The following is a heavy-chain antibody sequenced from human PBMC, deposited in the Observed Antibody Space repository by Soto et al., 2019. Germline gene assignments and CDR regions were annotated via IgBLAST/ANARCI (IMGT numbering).Heavy chain of an antibody. J-gene: IGHJ6*02. V-gene: IGHV3-30*03. CDR1: GFTFNSYG. Sequence: GGSLRLSCAASGFTFNSYGMHWVRQGPGNGLEWVAFISYDSTKTYYADSVKGRFTVSRDNSNSALYVQMNSLTGEDTAVYYCARTRSAWSDFHYYSLDVWGQGTTVTVSS. CDR3: ARTRSAWSDFHYYSLDV. D-gene: IGHD1-26*01. CDR2: ISYDSTKT.